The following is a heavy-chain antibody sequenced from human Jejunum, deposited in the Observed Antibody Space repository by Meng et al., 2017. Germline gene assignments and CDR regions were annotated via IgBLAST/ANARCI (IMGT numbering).Heavy chain of an antibody. J-gene: IGHJ4*02. V-gene: IGHV4-39*01. CDR1: GGSITSHPYY. D-gene: IGHD2-2*01. CDR2: AYYSGST. CDR3: ARNCTNTRCSHRGFDN. Sequence: QLQLQESGPGLVKPSETLSLTCTVSGGSITSHPYYWAWIRHPPGKGLEWIGSAYYSGSTYYNPSLRSRVTISVDTSKNQFSLRLSSVTASDTALYYCARNCTNTRCSHRGFDNWGQGSLVTV.